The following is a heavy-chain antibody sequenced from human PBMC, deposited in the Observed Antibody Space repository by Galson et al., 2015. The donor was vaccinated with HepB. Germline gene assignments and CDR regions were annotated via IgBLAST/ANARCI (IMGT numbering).Heavy chain of an antibody. D-gene: IGHD3-3*01. CDR1: GFTFSSYS. Sequence: SLRLSCAASGFTFSSYSMNWVRQAPGKGLEWVSYISSSSSTIYYADSVKGRFTISRDNAKNSLYLQMNSLRAEDTAVYYCARDQPRTETYYDFWSEGYFDYWGQGTLVTVSS. CDR2: ISSSSSTI. V-gene: IGHV3-48*01. CDR3: ARDQPRTETYYDFWSEGYFDY. J-gene: IGHJ4*02.